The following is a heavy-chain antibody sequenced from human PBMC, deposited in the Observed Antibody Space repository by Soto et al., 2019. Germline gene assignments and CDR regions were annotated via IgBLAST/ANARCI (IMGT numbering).Heavy chain of an antibody. Sequence: EVQLVESGGGLVQSGGSLRLSCAASGFTFSSYSMNWVRQAPGKGLEWVSYISSSSSTIYYADSVKGRFTISRDNAKNSLYLQMNSLRDEDTAVDYCARGLYYYDSSGYWGYWGQGTLVTVSS. V-gene: IGHV3-48*02. CDR1: GFTFSSYS. CDR3: ARGLYYYDSSGYWGY. CDR2: ISSSSSTI. D-gene: IGHD3-22*01. J-gene: IGHJ4*02.